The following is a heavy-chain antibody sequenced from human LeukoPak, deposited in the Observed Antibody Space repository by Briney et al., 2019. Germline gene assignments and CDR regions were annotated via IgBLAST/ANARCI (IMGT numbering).Heavy chain of an antibody. V-gene: IGHV4-59*01. CDR3: ARVGYVDIVATTIRGWFDP. D-gene: IGHD5-12*01. J-gene: IGHJ5*02. CDR2: IYYSGST. CDR1: GGSISSYY. Sequence: PSETLSLTCTVSGGSISSYYWSWIRQPPGKGLEWIGYIYYSGSTNYNPSLKSRVTISVDTSKNQFSLKLSSVTAADTAVYYCARVGYVDIVATTIRGWFDPWGQGTLVTVSS.